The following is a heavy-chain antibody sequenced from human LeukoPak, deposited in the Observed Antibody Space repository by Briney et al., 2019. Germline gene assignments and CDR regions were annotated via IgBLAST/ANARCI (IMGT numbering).Heavy chain of an antibody. CDR1: GYSFTTHW. CDR2: INPGDSDN. CDR3: ARRRAAYGDYFDQ. J-gene: IGHJ4*02. D-gene: IGHD2-21*01. V-gene: IGHV5-51*01. Sequence: GESLKISCKVSGYSFTTHWIGWVRQMPGKGLEWMAIINPGDSDNRYSPSFQGQVTISADKSINTAYLQWSSLKASDTAIYYCARRRAAYGDYFDQWGLGTLVTVSS.